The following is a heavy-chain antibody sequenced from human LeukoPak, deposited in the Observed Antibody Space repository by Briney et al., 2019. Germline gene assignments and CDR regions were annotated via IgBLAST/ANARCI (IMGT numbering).Heavy chain of an antibody. J-gene: IGHJ6*02. CDR3: ARGRVRPV. D-gene: IGHD3-3*01. CDR1: GFTFSSYE. V-gene: IGHV3-48*03. Sequence: GGSLRLSCAASGFTFSSYEMNWVRQAPGKGLEWVSYISSRGSTIYYADSVKGRFTISRDNAKNSLYLQMNSLGAEDTAVYYCARGRVRPVWGQGTTVTVSS. CDR2: ISSRGSTI.